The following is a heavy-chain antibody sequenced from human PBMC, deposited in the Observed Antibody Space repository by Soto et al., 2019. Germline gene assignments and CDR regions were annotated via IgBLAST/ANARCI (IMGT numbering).Heavy chain of an antibody. CDR3: AKDLAGITIFGVVIPPWYYYGMDV. CDR2: ISYDGSNK. V-gene: IGHV3-30*18. Sequence: PGGSLRLSCAASGFTFSSYGMHWVRQAPGKGLEWVAVISYDGSNKYYADSVKGRFTISRDNSKNTLYLQMNSLRAGDTAVYYCAKDLAGITIFGVVIPPWYYYGMDVWGQGTTVTVSS. J-gene: IGHJ6*02. D-gene: IGHD3-3*01. CDR1: GFTFSSYG.